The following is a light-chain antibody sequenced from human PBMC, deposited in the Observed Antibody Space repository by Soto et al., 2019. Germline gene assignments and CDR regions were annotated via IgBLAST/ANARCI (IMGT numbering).Light chain of an antibody. V-gene: IGKV3-15*01. CDR3: HQSSNWPQT. J-gene: IGKJ1*01. CDR1: QSVSSK. CDR2: VAS. Sequence: EIVMTQSPATLSVSPGEGATLSCRASQSVSSKLAWYQQKPGQAPKLLIYVASTRATDIPGRFSGSGSGTEFTLTIDSLQSEDFAIYYCHQSSNWPQTFGQGTKVDIK.